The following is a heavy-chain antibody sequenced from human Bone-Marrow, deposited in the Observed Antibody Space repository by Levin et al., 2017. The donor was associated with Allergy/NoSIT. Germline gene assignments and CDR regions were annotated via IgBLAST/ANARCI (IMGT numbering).Heavy chain of an antibody. Sequence: SETLSLTCAVSGGSISSSNWWSWVRQPPGKGLEWIGEIYHSGSTNYNPSLKSRVTISVDKSKNQFSLKLSSVTAADTAVYYCATIAVAGRGAFDIWGQGTMVTVSS. V-gene: IGHV4-4*02. CDR3: ATIAVAGRGAFDI. CDR1: GGSISSSNW. CDR2: IYHSGST. D-gene: IGHD6-19*01. J-gene: IGHJ3*02.